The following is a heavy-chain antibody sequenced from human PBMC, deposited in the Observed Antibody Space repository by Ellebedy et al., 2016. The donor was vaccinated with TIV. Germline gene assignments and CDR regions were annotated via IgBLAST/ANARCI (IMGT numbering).Heavy chain of an antibody. CDR3: AREIGYSSGWYYNWFDP. V-gene: IGHV4-4*07. D-gene: IGHD6-19*01. CDR1: GGSISSYY. J-gene: IGHJ5*02. CDR2: IYTSGST. Sequence: MPSETLSLTCTVSGGSISSYYWSWIRQPAGKGLEWIGRIYTSGSTNYNPSLKSRVTMSVDTSKNQFSLKLSSVTAADTAVYDCAREIGYSSGWYYNWFDPWGQGTLVTVSS.